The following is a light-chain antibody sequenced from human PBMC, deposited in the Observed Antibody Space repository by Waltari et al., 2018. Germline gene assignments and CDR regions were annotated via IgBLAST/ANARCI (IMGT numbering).Light chain of an antibody. J-gene: IGKJ1*01. V-gene: IGKV3-15*01. CDR3: QQYNNWPRA. CDR1: QSVRSN. Sequence: EIVMTQSPATLSVSPGERATLSGRASQSVRSNLAWYQQKPGQAPRLLIYGASTRATGIPARFSGSGSGTEFTLTISSLQSEDFAVYYCQQYNNWPRAFGQGTKVEIK. CDR2: GAS.